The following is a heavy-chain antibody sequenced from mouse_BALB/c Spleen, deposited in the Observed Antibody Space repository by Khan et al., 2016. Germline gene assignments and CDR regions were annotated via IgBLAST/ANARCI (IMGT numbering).Heavy chain of an antibody. CDR2: INPSTGYT. V-gene: IGHV1-7*01. J-gene: IGHJ4*01. CDR3: AIYYGNYYAMDY. CDR1: GYTFTSYW. Sequence: QVQLQQSGAELAKPGASVKMSCKASGYTFTSYWMHWVKQRPGQGLEWIGYINPSTGYTEYNQKFKDKATLTADKSSSTAYMQLSSLTSEDSAVYYCAIYYGNYYAMDYWSQETSVTVSS. D-gene: IGHD2-1*01.